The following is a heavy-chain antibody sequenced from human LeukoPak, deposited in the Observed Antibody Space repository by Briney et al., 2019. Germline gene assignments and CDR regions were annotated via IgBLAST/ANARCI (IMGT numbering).Heavy chain of an antibody. Sequence: ADTLSLSCAVSDRSFSGYYWSWLRYPPGKGLEWIGEINHSGSTNYNPSLKSRVTISVDTSKHQFSLKLRSVTAADTAVYYCARGYSSGWTHLGYWGQGTLVTVSS. CDR3: ARGYSSGWTHLGY. V-gene: IGHV4-34*01. D-gene: IGHD6-19*01. CDR1: DRSFSGYY. J-gene: IGHJ4*02. CDR2: INHSGST.